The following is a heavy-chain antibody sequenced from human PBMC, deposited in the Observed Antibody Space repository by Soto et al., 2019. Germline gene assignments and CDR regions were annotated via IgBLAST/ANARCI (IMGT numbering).Heavy chain of an antibody. D-gene: IGHD5-18*01. CDR1: GGTVTSDEDY. CDR2: ISNSGST. Sequence: PLETLSLTCTVSGGTVTSDEDYWSWIRQAPGKGLEWIGYISNSGSTGYNPSLKTRLSMSVDRSKNQFTLSPTSVTAADTAVYFCATESGSTYGYFDYWGQGTQVTVSS. CDR3: ATESGSTYGYFDY. V-gene: IGHV4-30-4*01. J-gene: IGHJ4*02.